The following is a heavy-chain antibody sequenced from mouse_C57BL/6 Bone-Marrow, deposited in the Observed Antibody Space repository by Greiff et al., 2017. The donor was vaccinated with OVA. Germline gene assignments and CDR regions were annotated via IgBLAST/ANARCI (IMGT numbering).Heavy chain of an antibody. CDR2: IWGVGST. CDR3: ASGLLPFAY. V-gene: IGHV2-6*01. CDR1: GFSLTSYG. Sequence: VQLKESGPGLVAPSQSLSIPCTVSGFSLTSYGVDWVRQSPGKGLEWLGVIWGVGSTNYNSALKSRLSISKDNSKSQVFLKMNSLQTDDTAMYYCASGLLPFAYWGQGTLVTVSA. J-gene: IGHJ3*01. D-gene: IGHD1-1*01.